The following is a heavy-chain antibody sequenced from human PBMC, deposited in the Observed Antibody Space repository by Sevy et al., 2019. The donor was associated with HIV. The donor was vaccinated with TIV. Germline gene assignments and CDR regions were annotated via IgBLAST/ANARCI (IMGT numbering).Heavy chain of an antibody. J-gene: IGHJ3*02. CDR3: AKNQLLQIDVFNI. D-gene: IGHD2-2*01. CDR2: IYSTGST. Sequence: SETLSLTCTVSGGSISNSYWTWIRQSPGKGLEWVGCIYSTGSTNFIPSLKNRLTMSVDKSTNQFSLNLASVTAADTAVYYCAKNQLLQIDVFNIRGQGTMVTVSS. CDR1: GGSISNSY. V-gene: IGHV4-4*07.